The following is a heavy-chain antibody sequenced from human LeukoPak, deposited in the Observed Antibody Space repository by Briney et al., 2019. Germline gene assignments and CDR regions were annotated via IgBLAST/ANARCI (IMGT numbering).Heavy chain of an antibody. Sequence: GGSLRLTCAASGFTFSSYSMNWVRQAPGKGLEWVSYISSSSSTIYYADSVKGRFTISRDNAKNSLYLQMSSLRAEDTAVYYCARGRAYCGGDCYDYWGQGTLVTVSS. V-gene: IGHV3-48*01. CDR1: GFTFSSYS. J-gene: IGHJ4*02. CDR3: ARGRAYCGGDCYDY. CDR2: ISSSSSTI. D-gene: IGHD2-21*01.